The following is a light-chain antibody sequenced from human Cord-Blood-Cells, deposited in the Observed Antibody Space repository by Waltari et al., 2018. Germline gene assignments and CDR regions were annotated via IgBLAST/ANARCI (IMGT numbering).Light chain of an antibody. Sequence: QSALTQPASVSGSPAQSLTISCPGTRSDVGCHHYVTLYQQHPGKAPKLMIYDVSNRPSGVSNRVSGSKSGNTASLTISGLQAEDEADYYCSSYTSSSTPYVFGTGTKVTVL. V-gene: IGLV2-14*01. J-gene: IGLJ1*01. CDR3: SSYTSSSTPYV. CDR2: DVS. CDR1: RSDVGCHHY.